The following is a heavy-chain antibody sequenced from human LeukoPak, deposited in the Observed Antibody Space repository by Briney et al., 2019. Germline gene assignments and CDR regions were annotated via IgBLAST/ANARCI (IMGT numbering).Heavy chain of an antibody. CDR1: GGSFSGYY. Sequence: PSETLSLTCAVYGGSFSGYYWSWIRQPPGKGLEWIGEINHSGSTNYNPSLKSRVTIPVDTSKNQFSLKLSSVTAADTAVYYCARGPVGATPWYYYYYMDVWGKGTTVTVSS. V-gene: IGHV4-34*01. D-gene: IGHD1-26*01. CDR2: INHSGST. CDR3: ARGPVGATPWYYYYYMDV. J-gene: IGHJ6*03.